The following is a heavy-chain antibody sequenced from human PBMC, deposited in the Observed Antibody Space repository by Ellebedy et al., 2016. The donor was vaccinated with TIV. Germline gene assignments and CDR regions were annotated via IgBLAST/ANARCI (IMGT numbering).Heavy chain of an antibody. J-gene: IGHJ4*02. CDR1: GDTSSNSA. D-gene: IGHD3-3*01. V-gene: IGHV1-69*06. CDR2: IIPVFATP. CDR3: ARTLQGGFDFWSGSQYYFDP. Sequence: ASVKVSXKASGDTSSNSAISWVRQAPGQGLEWVGGIIPVFATPKSAQKFQGRVTISADKSTNTAYMELSSLRSEDTAVYYCARTLQGGFDFWSGSQYYFDPWGQGTLVTVSS.